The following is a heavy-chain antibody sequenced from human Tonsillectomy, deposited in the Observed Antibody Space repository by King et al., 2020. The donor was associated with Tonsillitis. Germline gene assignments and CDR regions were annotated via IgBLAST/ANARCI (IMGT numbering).Heavy chain of an antibody. Sequence: VQLVESGGGLVQPGGSLRLSCAASGFTFSSHAMSWVRQAPGKGLEWVSAISGSGDSTYYSDSVKGRFTISRDSSKNTLSLQMNSLRAEDTAVYYCAKDLATLVVGRAFDIWGQGTMVTVSS. V-gene: IGHV3-23*04. CDR3: AKDLATLVVGRAFDI. CDR1: GFTFSSHA. D-gene: IGHD1-26*01. J-gene: IGHJ3*02. CDR2: ISGSGDST.